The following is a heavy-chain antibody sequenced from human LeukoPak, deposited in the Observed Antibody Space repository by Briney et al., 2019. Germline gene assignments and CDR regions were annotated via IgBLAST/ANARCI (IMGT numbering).Heavy chain of an antibody. V-gene: IGHV4-61*01. Sequence: SETLSLTCTVSGGSVSSSSYYWSWIRQPPGKGLEWIGYIYYSGSTNYNPSLKSRVTISVDTSKNQFSLNLRSVTAADTAVYYCARAGFTVTYFDYWGQGTTVTVSS. CDR3: ARAGFTVTYFDY. J-gene: IGHJ4*02. CDR1: GGSVSSSSYY. CDR2: IYYSGST. D-gene: IGHD4-17*01.